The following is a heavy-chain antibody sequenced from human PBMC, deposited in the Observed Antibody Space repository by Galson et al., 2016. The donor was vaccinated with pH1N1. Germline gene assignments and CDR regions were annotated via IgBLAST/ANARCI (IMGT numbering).Heavy chain of an antibody. CDR3: AARGGDCYFDGEYNGFDY. CDR2: IYSGGSA. V-gene: IGHV3-53*01. CDR1: GFTFSDYY. J-gene: IGHJ4*02. Sequence: SLRLSCAASGFTFSDYYMSWIRQAPGKGLEWVSVIYSGGSAHYADSVKGRFTISRDNSKNTLYLQMNSLRAEDTAVYYCAARGGDCYFDGEYNGFDYWGQGTLVTVSS. D-gene: IGHD2-21*02.